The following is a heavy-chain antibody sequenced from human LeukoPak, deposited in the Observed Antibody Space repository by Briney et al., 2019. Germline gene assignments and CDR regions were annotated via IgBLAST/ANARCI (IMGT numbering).Heavy chain of an antibody. CDR3: AIPPYPFRGSGSYSTH. CDR2: ISYDGSNK. D-gene: IGHD3-10*01. J-gene: IGHJ4*02. V-gene: IGHV3-30*03. CDR1: GFTFSSYG. Sequence: QPGGSLRLSCAASGFTFSSYGMHWVRQAPGKGLEWVAVISYDGSNKYYADSVKGRFAISRDNSKNTLYLQMNSLRAEDTAVYYCAIPPYPFRGSGSYSTHWGQGTLVTVSS.